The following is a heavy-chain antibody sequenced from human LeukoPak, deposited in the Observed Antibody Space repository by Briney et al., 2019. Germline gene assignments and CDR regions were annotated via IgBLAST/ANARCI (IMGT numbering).Heavy chain of an antibody. CDR2: IYPGDSDT. D-gene: IGHD3-22*01. V-gene: IGHV5-51*01. J-gene: IGHJ3*01. Sequence: GESLKISCKGSGYSFNTYWIGWVRQMPGKGLEWMGIIYPGDSDTRYSPSFQGQVTISADKSISTAYLQWSSLKASDTAMYYCARRQYYDSSRYYHAFDVWGLGTMVTVSS. CDR1: GYSFNTYW. CDR3: ARRQYYDSSRYYHAFDV.